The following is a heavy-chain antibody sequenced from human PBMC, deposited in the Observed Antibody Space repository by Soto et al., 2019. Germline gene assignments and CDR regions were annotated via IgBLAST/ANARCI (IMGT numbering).Heavy chain of an antibody. CDR1: GGTVSSYA. J-gene: IGHJ4*02. D-gene: IGHD3-10*01. CDR2: FIPIFVSA. CDR3: ARDVSSDTTGFRGYDL. Sequence: SVKVSCKASGGTVSSYAITWVRQAPGKGLEWMGVFIPIFVSAHYAPKFQGRITITVDESTSTAYMELSGLTSEDTAVYYCARDVSSDTTGFRGYDLWGQGTQVTVSS. V-gene: IGHV1-69*13.